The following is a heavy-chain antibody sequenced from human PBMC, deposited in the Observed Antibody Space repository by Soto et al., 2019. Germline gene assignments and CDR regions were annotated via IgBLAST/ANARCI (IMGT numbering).Heavy chain of an antibody. CDR2: IYYSGST. Sequence: QVQLQESGPGLVKPSQTLSLTCTVSGDSISSGGYYWSWIRQHPGKGLEWIGYIYYSGSTYYNPSLKSRVTISVDTSNIQCSLKLSSVTAADTAVYYCARARGYYYDSSGYNSWYFDYWGQGTLVTVSS. CDR3: ARARGYYYDSSGYNSWYFDY. V-gene: IGHV4-31*03. D-gene: IGHD3-22*01. J-gene: IGHJ4*02. CDR1: GDSISSGGYY.